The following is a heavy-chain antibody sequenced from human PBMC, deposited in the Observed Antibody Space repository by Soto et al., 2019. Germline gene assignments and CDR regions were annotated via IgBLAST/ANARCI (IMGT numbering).Heavy chain of an antibody. V-gene: IGHV1-69*02. Sequence: QVQLVQSGAEVKQPGSSVRVSCKASGGTFSSNTLSWVRQAPGQGLEWMGRITPVLDMADYEQKFQDRLTITADKSTTTVYMELGSLRSEDTAIYYCARAISSGGRFSGMDVWGQGTTVTVSS. D-gene: IGHD3-16*01. CDR1: GGTFSSNT. J-gene: IGHJ6*02. CDR2: ITPVLDMA. CDR3: ARAISSGGRFSGMDV.